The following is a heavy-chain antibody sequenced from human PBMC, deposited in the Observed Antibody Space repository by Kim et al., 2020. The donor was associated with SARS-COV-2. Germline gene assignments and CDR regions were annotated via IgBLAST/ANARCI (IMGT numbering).Heavy chain of an antibody. J-gene: IGHJ6*02. V-gene: IGHV3-33*01. D-gene: IGHD1-26*01. CDR3: ARSVYSGTYISNFYGMDV. CDR1: GFTFSYHG. CDR2: IWSDGSDK. Sequence: GGSLRLSCGASGFTFSYHGIHWVRQAPGKGLEWVALIWSDGSDKYYADSVRGRFTISRDNSKNIVNLQMNSLRAEDTAVYYCARSVYSGTYISNFYGMDVWGQGTTVTVSS.